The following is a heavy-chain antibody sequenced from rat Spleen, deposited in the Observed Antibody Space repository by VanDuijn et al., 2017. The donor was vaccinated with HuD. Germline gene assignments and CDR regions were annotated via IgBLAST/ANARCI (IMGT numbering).Heavy chain of an antibody. CDR2: ISYYGSST. D-gene: IGHD1-2*01. Sequence: EVQLVESGGGLVQPGRSLKLSCAASGFTFSNYGLAWVRQAPTKGLEWVATISYYGSSTYYRDSVKGRFTISRDNAKSTLYLQMDSLRSEDTATYYCARHMWQLWAMDAWGQGASVTVSS. J-gene: IGHJ4*01. CDR3: ARHMWQLWAMDA. CDR1: GFTFSNYG. V-gene: IGHV5-29*01.